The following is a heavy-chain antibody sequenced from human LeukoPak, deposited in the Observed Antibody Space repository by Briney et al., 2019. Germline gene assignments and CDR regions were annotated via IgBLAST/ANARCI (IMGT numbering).Heavy chain of an antibody. Sequence: SETLSLTCTVSGGSISSYYWSWIRRPAGKGLEWIGRIYTSGSTNYNPSLKSRVTMSVDTSKNQFSLKLSSVTAADTAVYYCARAQSPNYYYYYYGMDVWGQGTTVTVSS. V-gene: IGHV4-4*07. J-gene: IGHJ6*02. CDR1: GGSISSYY. CDR3: ARAQSPNYYYYYYGMDV. CDR2: IYTSGST.